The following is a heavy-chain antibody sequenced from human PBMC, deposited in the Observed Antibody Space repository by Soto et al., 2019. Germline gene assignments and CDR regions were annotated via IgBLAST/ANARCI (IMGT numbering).Heavy chain of an antibody. Sequence: EVQLVESGGGLVKPGGSLRLSCAASGFTFSSYSMNWVRQAPGKGLEWVSSISSSSSYIYYADSVKGRFTISRDNAKNSLYLKMNSLRAEDTAGYYGARSRGDGSPYFDYWGQGTLVTVSS. V-gene: IGHV3-21*01. CDR2: ISSSSSYI. CDR1: GFTFSSYS. J-gene: IGHJ4*02. D-gene: IGHD2-2*03. CDR3: ARSRGDGSPYFDY.